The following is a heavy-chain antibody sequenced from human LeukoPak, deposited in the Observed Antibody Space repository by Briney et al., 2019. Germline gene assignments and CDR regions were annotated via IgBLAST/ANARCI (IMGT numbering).Heavy chain of an antibody. CDR2: IYHSGST. J-gene: IGHJ4*02. Sequence: PSETLSLTCAVYGYSITSGYYWGWIRRPPGKGLEWIGSIYHSGSTYYNPSLKSRVTISVDTSKNQFSLKLSSVTAADTAVYYCVRDLYSSGWFNFDYWGQGTLVTVSS. CDR1: GYSITSGYY. D-gene: IGHD6-19*01. CDR3: VRDLYSSGWFNFDY. V-gene: IGHV4-38-2*02.